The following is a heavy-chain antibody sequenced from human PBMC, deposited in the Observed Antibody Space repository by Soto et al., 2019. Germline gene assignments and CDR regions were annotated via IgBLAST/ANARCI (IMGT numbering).Heavy chain of an antibody. Sequence: SQTLSLTCAISGDSVSSSSVTWNWIRQSPSRGLEWLGRTYYRSKWYNDYAESVKSRITINPDTSKNQFSLHLNSVTPEDTAVNHCVRLIGNSWLDFWGQGTLVTVSS. CDR3: VRLIGNSWLDF. J-gene: IGHJ5*01. CDR1: GDSVSSSSVT. CDR2: TYYRSKWYN. V-gene: IGHV6-1*01. D-gene: IGHD1-26*01.